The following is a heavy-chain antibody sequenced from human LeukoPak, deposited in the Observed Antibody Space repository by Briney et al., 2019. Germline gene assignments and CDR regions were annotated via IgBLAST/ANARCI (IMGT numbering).Heavy chain of an antibody. CDR3: ARGARYYYDSSGLVNLDFDY. V-gene: IGHV4-39*01. J-gene: IGHJ4*02. Sequence: PSETLSLTCSVSGGSISGRRYYWGWIRQPPGRGLEWIGSIHYDGATYYNPSLKSRVTMSVDTSKNQVSLKLRSGTAADTAVYYCARGARYYYDSSGLVNLDFDYWGQGTLVTVSS. CDR1: GGSISGRRYY. CDR2: IHYDGAT. D-gene: IGHD3-22*01.